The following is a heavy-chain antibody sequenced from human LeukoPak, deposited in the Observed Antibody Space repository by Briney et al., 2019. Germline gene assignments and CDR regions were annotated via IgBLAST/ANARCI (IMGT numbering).Heavy chain of an antibody. J-gene: IGHJ4*02. V-gene: IGHV3-7*01. CDR2: IKQDGSEK. CDR1: RFTFSNYW. CDR3: ARDRLQYGGLQGLLDY. Sequence: GGSLRLSCVASRFTFSNYWMSWVRQAPGKGLEWVANIKQDGSEKYYVDSVKGRFTISRDNAKNSLYLQMNSLRAEDTAVYYCARDRLQYGGLQGLLDYWGQGTLVTVSS. D-gene: IGHD4-17*01.